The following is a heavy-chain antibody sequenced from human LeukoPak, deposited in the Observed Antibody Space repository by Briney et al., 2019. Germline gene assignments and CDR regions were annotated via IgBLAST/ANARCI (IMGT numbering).Heavy chain of an antibody. V-gene: IGHV4-39*07. CDR1: GVSISSSYSY. CDR3: ARDRSSYNSGSYGGVFDY. D-gene: IGHD3-10*01. Sequence: MASETLSLTCTVSGVSISSSYSYWGWIRQPPGMGLEWIGSIYYTGNTYYNASLKSQVTISVDTSKNQFSLKLSSVTAADTAVYYCARDRSSYNSGSYGGVFDYWGQGTRVTVSS. CDR2: IYYTGNT. J-gene: IGHJ4*02.